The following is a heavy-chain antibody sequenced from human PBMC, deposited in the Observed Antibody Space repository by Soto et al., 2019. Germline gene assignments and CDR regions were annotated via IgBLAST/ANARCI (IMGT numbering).Heavy chain of an antibody. CDR1: GFTFDDTW. J-gene: IGHJ4*02. D-gene: IGHD3-3*01. Sequence: GGSLRLSCAAPGFTFDDTWMSWVRQAPGKGLEWVGRIKSKKDGETTDYAAPVQDRFIISRDDSKSTLYLQMNSLRAEDTAVYYCAKDLTPNELEWPQDYWGQGTLVTVSS. V-gene: IGHV3-15*01. CDR3: AKDLTPNELEWPQDY. CDR2: IKSKKDGETT.